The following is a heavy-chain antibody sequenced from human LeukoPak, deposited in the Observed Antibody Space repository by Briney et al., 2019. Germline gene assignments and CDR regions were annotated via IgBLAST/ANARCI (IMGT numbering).Heavy chain of an antibody. Sequence: SVKVSCKASGGTFSTYAISWVRQAPGQGLEWMGGIIPVFGTANYAQKFQGRVTITADESTSTAYMELSSLRSEDTAVFYCARDRVVGLGIDNALDIWGHGTMVTVSS. D-gene: IGHD2-15*01. CDR3: ARDRVVGLGIDNALDI. CDR1: GGTFSTYA. J-gene: IGHJ3*02. CDR2: IIPVFGTA. V-gene: IGHV1-69*01.